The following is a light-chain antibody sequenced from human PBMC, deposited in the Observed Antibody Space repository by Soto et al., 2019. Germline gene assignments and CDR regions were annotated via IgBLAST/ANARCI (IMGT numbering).Light chain of an antibody. Sequence: QSVLTQPPSASGAPGQTVTLSCSGSTSNIGSNGVSWYQQVPGTAPKLLIYGNSNRPSGVPDRFSGSKSGTSASLAITGLQAEDEADYYCQSYDSSLSGYVFGTGTKLTVL. CDR2: GNS. J-gene: IGLJ1*01. V-gene: IGLV1-40*01. CDR3: QSYDSSLSGYV. CDR1: TSNIGSNG.